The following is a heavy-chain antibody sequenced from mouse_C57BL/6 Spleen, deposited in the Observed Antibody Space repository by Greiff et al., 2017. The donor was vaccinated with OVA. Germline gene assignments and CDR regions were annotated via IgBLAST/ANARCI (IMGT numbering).Heavy chain of an antibody. J-gene: IGHJ4*01. CDR1: GFSLTSYG. CDR2: IWRGGST. D-gene: IGHD2-1*01. V-gene: IGHV2-5*01. CDR3: AKGGDYGNGEYYYAMDY. Sequence: VQLQQSGPGLVQPSQSLSITCTVSGFSLTSYGVHWVRQSPGKGLEWLGVIWRGGSTDYNAAFMSRLSITKDNSKSQVFFKMNSLQADDTAIYYCAKGGDYGNGEYYYAMDYWGQGTSVTVSS.